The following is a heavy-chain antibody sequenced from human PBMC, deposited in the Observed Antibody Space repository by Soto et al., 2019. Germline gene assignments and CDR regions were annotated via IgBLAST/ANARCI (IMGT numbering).Heavy chain of an antibody. Sequence: EVQLVESGGDWVQPGGSLKLSCTGLGFNFSGSALHWVRQPSGNGLEWVGRIRGRAKKYATSYATSVRGRFSLSRDDSKNTAFLQMNSLRDEDTGVYFCCGRGGDSLQDIWGQGTLVTVSS. D-gene: IGHD4-17*01. CDR2: IRGRAKKYAT. V-gene: IGHV3-73*01. J-gene: IGHJ4*02. CDR3: CGRGGDSLQDI. CDR1: GFNFSGSA.